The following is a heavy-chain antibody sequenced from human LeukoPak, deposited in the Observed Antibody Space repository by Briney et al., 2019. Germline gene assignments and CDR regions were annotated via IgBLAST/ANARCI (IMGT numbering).Heavy chain of an antibody. J-gene: IGHJ5*02. CDR1: GFTFGNYA. Sequence: GGSLRLSCEASGFTFGNYAMNWVRQAPGKGLEWVSTISGTGGSTYYADSAKGRFTISRDNSKDTLFLQLNSLTAADTAMYFCAKASVAIPQYCNSWGQGTLVTVSS. V-gene: IGHV3-23*01. CDR3: AKASVAIPQYCNS. CDR2: ISGTGGST. D-gene: IGHD2-2*02.